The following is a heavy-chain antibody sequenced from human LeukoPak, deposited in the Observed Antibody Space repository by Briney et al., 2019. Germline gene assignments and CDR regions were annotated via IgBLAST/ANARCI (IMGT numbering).Heavy chain of an antibody. CDR1: GYTFTGYY. J-gene: IGHJ6*02. D-gene: IGHD3-3*01. Sequence: ASVKVSCKASGYTFTGYYMHWVRQAPGQGLEWMGWINPNSGGTNYAQKFQGRVTMTRDTSISTAYMELSRLRSDDTAVYYCASPHSDCCSGYSYYGMDVWGQGTTVTVSS. CDR2: INPNSGGT. CDR3: ASPHSDCCSGYSYYGMDV. V-gene: IGHV1-2*02.